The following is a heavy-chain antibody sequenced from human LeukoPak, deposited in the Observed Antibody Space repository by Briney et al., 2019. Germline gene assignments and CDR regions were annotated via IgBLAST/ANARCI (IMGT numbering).Heavy chain of an antibody. Sequence: GGSLRLPCVASGFRFSTYGMHWVRQAPGKGLEWVSFVRHEEIDKYYAQSVKGRFTISRDDSRNTQYLQMNNLRSEDTAIYYCATDFNWAWIYWGQGTLVTVSS. J-gene: IGHJ4*02. D-gene: IGHD7-27*01. V-gene: IGHV3-30*02. CDR1: GFRFSTYG. CDR3: ATDFNWAWIY. CDR2: VRHEEIDK.